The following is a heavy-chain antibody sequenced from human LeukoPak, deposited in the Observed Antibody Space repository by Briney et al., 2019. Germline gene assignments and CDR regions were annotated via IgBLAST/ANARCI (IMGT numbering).Heavy chain of an antibody. D-gene: IGHD4-17*01. CDR2: ISGSGGST. CDR3: AKVFYGDYAGFDY. CDR1: GFTFSSYA. J-gene: IGHJ4*02. V-gene: IGHV3-23*01. Sequence: GGSPRLSCAASGFTFSSYAMSWVRQAPGKGLEWVSAISGSGGSTYYADSVKGRFTISRDNSKNTLYLQMNSLRAEDTAVYYCAKVFYGDYAGFDYWGQGTLVTVSS.